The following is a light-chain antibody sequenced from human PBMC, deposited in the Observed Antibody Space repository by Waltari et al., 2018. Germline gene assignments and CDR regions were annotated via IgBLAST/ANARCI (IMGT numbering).Light chain of an antibody. Sequence: QSALIQPPSVSGSPGQSVAIDCTGTSRDIGSYHFAPWSQQFPGTAPTLLIYEVTNRPSGVPDRFSGSKSGYPASLAISGLQPEDEADYYCSSYTTSSTVIFGGGTKLTVL. J-gene: IGLJ2*01. V-gene: IGLV2-18*02. CDR2: EVT. CDR3: SSYTTSSTVI. CDR1: SRDIGSYHF.